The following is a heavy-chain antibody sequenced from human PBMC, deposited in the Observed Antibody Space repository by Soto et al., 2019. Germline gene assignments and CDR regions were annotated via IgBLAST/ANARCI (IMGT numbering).Heavy chain of an antibody. V-gene: IGHV4-30-4*01. CDR3: ATAPGHYYHGMDV. CDR2: FYYRRRT. CDR1: GSSIGSVDYY. Sequence: PSETLSLTCNVSGSSIGSVDYYLSWIRQPPGKGLEWIRYFYYRRRTCTNPSLKSQVTMSVHTSKNHFSQKMSSVTAADTAVHYCATAPGHYYHGMDVCGQRTTVTVSS. J-gene: IGHJ6*02. D-gene: IGHD3-10*01.